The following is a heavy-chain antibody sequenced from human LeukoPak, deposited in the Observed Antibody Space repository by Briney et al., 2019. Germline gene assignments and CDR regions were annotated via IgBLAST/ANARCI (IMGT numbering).Heavy chain of an antibody. D-gene: IGHD6-6*01. CDR3: ASLYQLEMYYFDY. CDR1: GFTFSSYA. CDR2: ISYDGSNK. V-gene: IGHV3-30*04. J-gene: IGHJ4*02. Sequence: GGSLRLSCAASGFTFSSYAMHWVRQARGKGLEWVAVISYDGSNKYYADSVKGRFTISRDNSKNTLYLQMNSLRAEDTAVYYCASLYQLEMYYFDYWGQGTLVTVSS.